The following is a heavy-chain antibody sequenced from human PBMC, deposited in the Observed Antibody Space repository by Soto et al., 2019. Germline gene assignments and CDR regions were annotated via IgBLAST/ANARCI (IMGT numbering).Heavy chain of an antibody. CDR2: MNPNSGNT. CDR1: GYTFTSYD. Sequence: ASVKVSCKASGYTFTSYDINWVRQATGQGLEWMGWMNPNSGNTGYAQKFQGRVTMTRNTSISTAYMELSSLRSEDTAVYYCARGGVFWEPFMTTVTTDAFDIWGKGTMVTVPS. D-gene: IGHD4-17*01. CDR3: ARGGVFWEPFMTTVTTDAFDI. J-gene: IGHJ3*02. V-gene: IGHV1-8*01.